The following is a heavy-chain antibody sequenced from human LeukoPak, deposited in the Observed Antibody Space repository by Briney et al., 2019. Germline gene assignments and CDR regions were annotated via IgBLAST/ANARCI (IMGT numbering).Heavy chain of an antibody. CDR2: TYHSGST. V-gene: IGHV4-38-2*02. CDR3: ARRFGSS. J-gene: IGHJ4*02. CDR1: GYSISSGNY. Sequence: SSETLSLTCSVSGYSISSGNYWGWIRQPPGKTLEWIGSTYHSGSTQLHPSLHSRVTISVDTSKNQFFLNLSSVTATDTAVYYCARRFGSSWGQGTLVTVSS. D-gene: IGHD6-6*01.